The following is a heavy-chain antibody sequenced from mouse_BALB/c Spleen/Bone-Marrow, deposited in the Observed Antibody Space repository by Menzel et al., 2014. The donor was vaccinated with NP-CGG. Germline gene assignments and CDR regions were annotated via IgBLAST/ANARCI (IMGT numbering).Heavy chain of an antibody. J-gene: IGHJ3*01. D-gene: IGHD2-2*01. Sequence: EVKVEESGGGLVKPGGSLKLSCAASGFTFSSYAMSWVRQTPEKRLEWVASISSGGSTYYPDSVKGRFTISRDNARNILYLQMSRLRSEDTAMYYCAREGDGYDPAWFAYWGQGTLVTVSA. CDR1: GFTFSSYA. CDR3: AREGDGYDPAWFAY. CDR2: ISSGGST. V-gene: IGHV5-6-5*01.